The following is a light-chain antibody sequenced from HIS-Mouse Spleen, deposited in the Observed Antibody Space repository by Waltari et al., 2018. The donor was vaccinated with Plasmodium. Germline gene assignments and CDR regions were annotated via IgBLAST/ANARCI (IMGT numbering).Light chain of an antibody. Sequence: SYELTQPPSVSVSPGQTARITCPGDALPKQYAYWYQQKPGQAPVLVIYKDSERPSGIPERFSGSSSGTTVTLTISGVQAEDEADYYCQSADSSGTPNWVFGGGTNLTVL. J-gene: IGLJ3*02. CDR3: QSADSSGTPNWV. V-gene: IGLV3-25*03. CDR2: KDS. CDR1: ALPKQY.